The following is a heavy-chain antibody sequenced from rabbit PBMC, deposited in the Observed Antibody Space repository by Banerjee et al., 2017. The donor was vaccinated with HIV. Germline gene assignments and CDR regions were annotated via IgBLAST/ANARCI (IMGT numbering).Heavy chain of an antibody. CDR2: IDPVFGST. Sequence: QSLEESGGDLVKPGASLTLSCKASGFDFSSYYMSWVRQAPGKGLEWIGYIDPVFGSTYYAGWVNGRFTISSHNAQNTLYLQLNSLTAADTATYFCARGALWGPGTLVTVS. CDR1: GFDFSSYY. J-gene: IGHJ6*01. V-gene: IGHV1S7*01. CDR3: ARGAL. D-gene: IGHD3-3*01.